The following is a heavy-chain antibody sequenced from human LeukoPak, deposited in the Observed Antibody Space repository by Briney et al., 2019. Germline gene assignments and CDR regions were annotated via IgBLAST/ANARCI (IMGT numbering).Heavy chain of an antibody. CDR2: INPNSGGT. V-gene: IGHV1-2*02. J-gene: IGHJ4*02. CDR3: ARVASSGWYSDY. Sequence: ASVKVSCKASGYTFTGYYMHWVRQAPGQGLERMGWINPNSGGTNYAQKFQGRVTMTRDTSISTVYMELSRLRSDDTAVYYCARVASSGWYSDYWGQGTLVTVSP. CDR1: GYTFTGYY. D-gene: IGHD6-19*01.